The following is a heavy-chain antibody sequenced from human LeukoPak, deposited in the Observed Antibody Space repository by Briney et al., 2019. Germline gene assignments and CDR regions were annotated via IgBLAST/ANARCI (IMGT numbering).Heavy chain of an antibody. CDR2: ISWNSGNI. CDR1: GFTFDDFA. D-gene: IGHD5-18*01. Sequence: GGSLRLSRAASGFTFDDFAMHWVRQAPGKGLEWVSGISWNSGNIDYADSVKGRFTISRDNAKNSLYLQMNSLRAEDTAVYYCARVVETLSLDTAMVPYFDYWGQGTLVTVSS. CDR3: ARVVETLSLDTAMVPYFDY. J-gene: IGHJ4*02. V-gene: IGHV3-9*01.